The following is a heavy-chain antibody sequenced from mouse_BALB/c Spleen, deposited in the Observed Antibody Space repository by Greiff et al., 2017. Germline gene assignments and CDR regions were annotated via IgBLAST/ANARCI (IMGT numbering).Heavy chain of an antibody. CDR1: GFTFSSFG. Sequence: DVHLVESGGGLVQPGGSRKLSCAASGFTFSSFGMHWVRQAPEKGLEWVAYISSGSSTIYYADTVKGRFTISRDNPKNTLFLQMTSLRSEDTAMYYCARSPEGRYFDVWGAGTTVTVSS. J-gene: IGHJ1*01. V-gene: IGHV5-17*02. CDR2: ISSGSSTI. CDR3: ARSPEGRYFDV.